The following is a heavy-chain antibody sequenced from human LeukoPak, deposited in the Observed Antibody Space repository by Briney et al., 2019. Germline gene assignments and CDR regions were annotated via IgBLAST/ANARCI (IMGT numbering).Heavy chain of an antibody. D-gene: IGHD1-14*01. CDR1: GFTFGDYA. CDR3: ARARIDY. CDR2: IKDDGSEK. V-gene: IGHV3-7*04. Sequence: GRPLRLSCSGSGFTFGDYAMGWVRQAPGKGLEWVANIKDDGSEKYSVDSVKGRFTISRDNAKNLLYLQMSSLRAEDTAVYYCARARIDYWGQGTLVTVSS. J-gene: IGHJ4*02.